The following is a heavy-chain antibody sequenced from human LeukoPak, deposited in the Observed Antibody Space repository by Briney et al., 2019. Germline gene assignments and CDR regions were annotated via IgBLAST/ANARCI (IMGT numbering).Heavy chain of an antibody. J-gene: IGHJ4*02. Sequence: SETLSLTCAVYGGSFSGYYWSWIRQPPGKGLEWIGEINHSGSTNYNPSLKSRVTISVDTSKNQFSLKLSSVTAADTAVYYCARGWRHYYGSGSYYFDYWGQGTLVTVSS. CDR3: ARGWRHYYGSGSYYFDY. CDR2: INHSGST. V-gene: IGHV4-34*01. D-gene: IGHD3-10*01. CDR1: GGSFSGYY.